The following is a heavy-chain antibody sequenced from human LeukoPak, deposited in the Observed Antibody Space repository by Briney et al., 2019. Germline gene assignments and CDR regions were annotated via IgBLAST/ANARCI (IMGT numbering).Heavy chain of an antibody. CDR3: ARGAPLSQIYFFYYYLDV. D-gene: IGHD4/OR15-4a*01. Sequence: GASVKVSCKASGYTFTGYYMHWVRQAPGQGLEWMGWINPNSGGTNYAQKFQGRVTMTRDTSISTAYMELSRLRSDDTAVYYCARGAPLSQIYFFYYYLDVWAKGTTVTISS. J-gene: IGHJ6*03. V-gene: IGHV1-2*02. CDR1: GYTFTGYY. CDR2: INPNSGGT.